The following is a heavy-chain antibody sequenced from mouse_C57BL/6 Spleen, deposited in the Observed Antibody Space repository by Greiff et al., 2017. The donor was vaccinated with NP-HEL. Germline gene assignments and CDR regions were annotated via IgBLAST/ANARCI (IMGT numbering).Heavy chain of an antibody. J-gene: IGHJ1*03. CDR2: INPNNGGT. CDR1: GYTFTDYN. Sequence: EVQLQQSGPELVKPGASVKIPCKASGYTFTDYNMDWVKQSHGKSLEWIGDINPNNGGTIYNQKFKGKATLTVDKSSSTAYMELRSLTSEDTAVYYFAREGTVVATKDFDVWGTGTTVTVSS. CDR3: AREGTVVATKDFDV. D-gene: IGHD1-1*01. V-gene: IGHV1-18*01.